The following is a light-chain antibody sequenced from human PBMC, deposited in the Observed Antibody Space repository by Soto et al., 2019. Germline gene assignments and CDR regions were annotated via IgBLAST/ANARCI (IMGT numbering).Light chain of an antibody. CDR1: SSDVGGYNY. V-gene: IGLV2-14*01. CDR3: SSYTSSNNFGV. J-gene: IGLJ3*02. CDR2: EVS. Sequence: QSALTQPASVSGSPGQSITISCTGTSSDVGGYNYGSWYQQHPGKAPKLMIYEVSNRPSGVSNRFSGSKSANTASLTISGLQAEDEADYYCSSYTSSNNFGVFGGGTKVTVL.